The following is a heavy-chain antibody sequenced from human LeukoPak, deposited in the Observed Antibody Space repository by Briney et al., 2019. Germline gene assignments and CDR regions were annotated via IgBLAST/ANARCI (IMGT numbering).Heavy chain of an antibody. CDR3: ARSSSSSPSGGYYHMDV. CDR2: INHSGNT. Sequence: IPSETLSLTCAVYVGSFSGYYWSWIRQPPGKGLEWIGEINHSGNTNYNLSLRSRVTISVDTSKNQFSLKVTSVTAADTAVYYCARSSSSSPSGGYYHMDVWGKGTTVTVSS. CDR1: VGSFSGYY. V-gene: IGHV4-34*01. J-gene: IGHJ6*03. D-gene: IGHD6-6*01.